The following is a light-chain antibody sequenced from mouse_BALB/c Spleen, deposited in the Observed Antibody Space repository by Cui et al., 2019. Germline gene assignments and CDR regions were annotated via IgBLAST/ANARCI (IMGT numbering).Light chain of an antibody. J-gene: IGKJ2*01. CDR1: SSVSSSY. Sequence: QIVLTQSQAIMSASLGERVTMTCTASSSVSSSYLHWYQQKPGSSPKLWIYSTSNLAPGVPARFSGSGSGTSYSLTISSMEAEDAATYYCHQYHRSPYTFGGGTKLEIK. CDR2: STS. CDR3: HQYHRSPYT. V-gene: IGKV4-74*01.